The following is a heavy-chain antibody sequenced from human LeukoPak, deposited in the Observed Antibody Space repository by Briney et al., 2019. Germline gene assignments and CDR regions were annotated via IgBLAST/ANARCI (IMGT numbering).Heavy chain of an antibody. D-gene: IGHD6-6*01. CDR3: ARAIEYSSPGA. CDR1: GYTFTGYY. V-gene: IGHV1-2*02. CDR2: INPNSGGT. J-gene: IGHJ4*02. Sequence: ASVKVSCKSSGYTFTGYYMHWVRQAPGQGLEWMGWINPNSGGTNYAQKFQGRVTMTRDTSISTAYMELSRLRSDDTAVYYCARAIEYSSPGAWGQGTLVSVSS.